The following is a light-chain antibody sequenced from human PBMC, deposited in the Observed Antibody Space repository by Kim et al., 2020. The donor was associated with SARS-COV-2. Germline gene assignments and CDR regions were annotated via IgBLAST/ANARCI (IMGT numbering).Light chain of an antibody. V-gene: IGLV3-1*01. Sequence: SYELTQPPSVSVSPGQTASITCSGDKLGDKYACWYQQKPGQSPVLVIYQDSKRPSGIPERFSGSNSGNTATLTISGTQAMDEADYYCQAWDSSTLYVFGNGTKVTVL. CDR3: QAWDSSTLYV. CDR1: KLGDKY. CDR2: QDS. J-gene: IGLJ1*01.